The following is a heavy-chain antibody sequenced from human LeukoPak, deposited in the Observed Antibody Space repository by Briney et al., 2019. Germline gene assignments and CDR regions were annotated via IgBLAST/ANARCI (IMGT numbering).Heavy chain of an antibody. Sequence: SETLSLTCTVSGGSISSNSHYWGWIRQPPGKGLEWIGSIYYSGSTYYNPSLKSRVTISVDTSKNQFSLKLSSVTAADTAVYYCARHETAGYYWGQGTLVTVSS. V-gene: IGHV4-39*01. CDR3: ARHETAGYY. CDR1: GGSISSNSHY. CDR2: IYYSGST. D-gene: IGHD6-13*01. J-gene: IGHJ4*02.